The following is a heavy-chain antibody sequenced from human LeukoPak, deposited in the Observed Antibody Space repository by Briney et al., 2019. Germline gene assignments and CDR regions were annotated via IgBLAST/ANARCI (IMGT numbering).Heavy chain of an antibody. CDR2: IYYSGST. CDR3: ARLYGDYYYYFDY. D-gene: IGHD4-17*01. Sequence: SETLSLTCSVSDGSISSYYWSWIRQPPGKGLEWIGYIYYSGSTNCNPSLKSRVTISVDTSKKQFSLKLSSVTAADTAVYYCARLYGDYYYYFDYWGQGTLVTVSS. J-gene: IGHJ4*02. CDR1: DGSISSYY. V-gene: IGHV4-59*01.